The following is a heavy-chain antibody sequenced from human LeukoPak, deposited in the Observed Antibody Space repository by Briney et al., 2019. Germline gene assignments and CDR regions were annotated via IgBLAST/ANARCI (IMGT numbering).Heavy chain of an antibody. Sequence: ASVKVSCKVSGYSFTYYHINWVRQASGQGPEWMGWINPNNGDTDYAKAFQGRVTMTTDTSISTAYMELNRLRSDDTAMHYCARGEYSNGYPYRLDFWGQGTLLTVSS. CDR3: ARGEYSNGYPYRLDF. CDR2: INPNNGDT. J-gene: IGHJ4*02. CDR1: GYSFTYYH. D-gene: IGHD3-16*01. V-gene: IGHV1-2*02.